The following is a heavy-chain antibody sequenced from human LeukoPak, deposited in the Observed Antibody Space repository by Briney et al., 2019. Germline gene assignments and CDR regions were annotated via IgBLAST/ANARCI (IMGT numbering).Heavy chain of an antibody. CDR3: ARGRYGDYDDAFDI. J-gene: IGHJ3*02. Sequence: ASVKVSCKASGYTFTSYGISWVRQAPGQGLEWMGWISAYNGNTNYAQKLQGRVTMTTDTTTSTAYMELSSLRSEDTAVYYCARGRYGDYDDAFDIWGQGTMVTVSS. CDR2: ISAYNGNT. D-gene: IGHD4-17*01. CDR1: GYTFTSYG. V-gene: IGHV1-18*01.